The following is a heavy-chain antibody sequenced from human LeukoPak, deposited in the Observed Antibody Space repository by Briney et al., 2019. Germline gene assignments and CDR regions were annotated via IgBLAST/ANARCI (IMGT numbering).Heavy chain of an antibody. D-gene: IGHD6-13*01. CDR2: ITTRSSTI. CDR1: GFTFSTYS. J-gene: IGHJ4*02. Sequence: GGSLRLSCAASGFTFSTYSMNWVRQAPGKGLEWISYITTRSSTIYYADSVKGRFTISRDNAKNSLYLQMNSLRAEDTAVYYCARDGGPAYSSSWYLYWGQGTLVTVSS. V-gene: IGHV3-48*04. CDR3: ARDGGPAYSSSWYLY.